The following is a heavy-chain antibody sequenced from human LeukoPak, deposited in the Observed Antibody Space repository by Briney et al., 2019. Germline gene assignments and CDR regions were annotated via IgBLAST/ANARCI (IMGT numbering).Heavy chain of an antibody. CDR2: ISAYNGNT. V-gene: IGHV1-18*01. D-gene: IGHD3-16*02. CDR1: GYTFINYG. CDR3: ARASITFGGIIVLDPDY. J-gene: IGHJ4*02. Sequence: ASVKVSCKASGYTFINYGFSWVRQAPGQGLEWMGWISAYNGNTNYAQKFQGRVTMATDTPTSTAYMELRRLRSDDTAMYYCARASITFGGIIVLDPDYWGQGTLVTVSS.